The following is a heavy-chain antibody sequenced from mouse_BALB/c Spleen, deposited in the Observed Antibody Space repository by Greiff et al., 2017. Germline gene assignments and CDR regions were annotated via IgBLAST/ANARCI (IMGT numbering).Heavy chain of an antibody. Sequence: VQRVESGPELVKPGASVKMSCKASGYTFTDYVISWVMQRTGQGLEWIGEIFPGSGNTYYSEKFKGKATLTVDKSSNTAYMQLSSLTSEDSAVYFCARYDGYFHWYFDVWGAGTTVTVSS. CDR3: ARYDGYFHWYFDV. J-gene: IGHJ1*01. CDR2: IFPGSGNT. CDR1: GYTFTDYV. D-gene: IGHD2-3*01. V-gene: IGHV1-77*01.